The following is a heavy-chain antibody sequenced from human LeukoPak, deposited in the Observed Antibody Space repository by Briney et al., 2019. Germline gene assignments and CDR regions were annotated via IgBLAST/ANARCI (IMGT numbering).Heavy chain of an antibody. V-gene: IGHV4-59*02. CDR1: GGSVSSYY. D-gene: IGHD6-6*01. CDR3: ARVGGIAARPIYMDV. Sequence: PSETLSLTCTVSGGSVSSYYWSWIRQPPRKGLEWIGDIYYSGSTNYSPSLKSRVTISVDTSKNQFSLKLSSVTAADTAVYYCARVGGIAARPIYMDVWGKGTTVTVSS. CDR2: IYYSGST. J-gene: IGHJ6*03.